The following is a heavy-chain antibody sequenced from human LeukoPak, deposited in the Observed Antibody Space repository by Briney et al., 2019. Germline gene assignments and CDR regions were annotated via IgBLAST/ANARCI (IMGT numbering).Heavy chain of an antibody. Sequence: GASVKVSCKVSGYTLTELSMHWVRQAPGKGLEWMGGFDPEDGETIYAQKFQGRVTMTEDTSTDKAYMELSSLRSEDTAVYYCATEGRRYSGYGGVGYWGQGTLVTVSS. CDR3: ATEGRRYSGYGGVGY. CDR1: GYTLTELS. J-gene: IGHJ4*02. D-gene: IGHD5-12*01. V-gene: IGHV1-24*01. CDR2: FDPEDGET.